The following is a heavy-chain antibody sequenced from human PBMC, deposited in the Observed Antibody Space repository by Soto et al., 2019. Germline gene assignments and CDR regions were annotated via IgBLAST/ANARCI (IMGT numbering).Heavy chain of an antibody. CDR1: GGSFRSYY. J-gene: IGHJ6*03. CDR2: IYYSGST. D-gene: IGHD2-2*01. CDR3: AGRDCSGTNCYYLDYYYMDV. Sequence: QVQLQESGPGLVRPSETLSLTCTVSGGSFRSYYWTWIRQSPGKGLGRIGYIYYSGSTDYNPSLRGRLAISIDTSKNQFSLRVNSMTAADTAVYYWAGRDCSGTNCYYLDYYYMDVWGKGTTVTVSS. V-gene: IGHV4-59*08.